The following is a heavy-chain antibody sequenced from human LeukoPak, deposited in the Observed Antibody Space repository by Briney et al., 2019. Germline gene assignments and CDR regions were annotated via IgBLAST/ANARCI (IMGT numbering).Heavy chain of an antibody. D-gene: IGHD2-21*02. CDR2: IYTSGST. Sequence: KPSETLSLTCTVSGGSISIYYWSWIRQPAGKGLEWIGRIYTSGSTNYNPSLKSRVTISVDKSKNQFSLKLSSVTAADTAVYYCAREYCGGDCYSGLYNWFDPWGQGTLVTVSS. V-gene: IGHV4-4*07. CDR1: GGSISIYY. CDR3: AREYCGGDCYSGLYNWFDP. J-gene: IGHJ5*02.